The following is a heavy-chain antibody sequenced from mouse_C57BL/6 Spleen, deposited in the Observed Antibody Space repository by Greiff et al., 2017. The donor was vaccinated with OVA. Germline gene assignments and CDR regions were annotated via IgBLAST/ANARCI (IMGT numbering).Heavy chain of an antibody. J-gene: IGHJ2*01. CDR3: ARPSGDY. Sequence: QVQLQQSGPELVKPGASVKISCKASGYAFSSSWMNWVKQRPGKGLEWIGRIYPGDGDTNYNGKFKGKATLTADKSSSTAYMQLSSLTSEDSAVYFSARPSGDYWGQGTTLTVSS. CDR1: GYAFSSSW. V-gene: IGHV1-82*01. CDR2: IYPGDGDT.